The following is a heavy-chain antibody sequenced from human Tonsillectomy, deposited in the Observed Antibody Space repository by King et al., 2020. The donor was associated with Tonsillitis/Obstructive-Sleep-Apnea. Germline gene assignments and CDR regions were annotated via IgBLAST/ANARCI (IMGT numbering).Heavy chain of an antibody. J-gene: IGHJ3*02. V-gene: IGHV4-59*01. D-gene: IGHD2-8*01. CDR1: AGSISNYY. CDR2: IYYSGST. Sequence: QLQESGPGLVMPSETLSLTCTVSAGSISNYYWSWIRQPPGKGLEWIGYIYYSGSTNSNLSLKSRVTISVDTSKNQFSLKLSSVTAADTAVYYCVRDMVLEAGGDAFDIWGQGTMVTVSS. CDR3: VRDMVLEAGGDAFDI.